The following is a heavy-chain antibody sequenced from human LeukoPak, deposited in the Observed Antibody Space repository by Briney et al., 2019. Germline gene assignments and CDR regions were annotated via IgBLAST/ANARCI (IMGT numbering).Heavy chain of an antibody. CDR1: GFTFSSYS. V-gene: IGHV3-48*01. D-gene: IGHD3-22*01. CDR3: ARGPYDSSGYYADYYFDY. CDR2: ISSSSSTI. Sequence: PGGSLRLSCAASGFTFSSYSMNWVRQAPGKGLEWVSYISSSSSTIYYADSVKGRFTISRDNAKNSLYLQMNSLRAEDTAVYYCARGPYDSSGYYADYYFDYWGQGTLVTVSS. J-gene: IGHJ4*02.